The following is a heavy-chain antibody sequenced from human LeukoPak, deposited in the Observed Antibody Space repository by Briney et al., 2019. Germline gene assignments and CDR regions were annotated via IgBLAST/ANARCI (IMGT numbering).Heavy chain of an antibody. Sequence: SVKVSCKASGGTFSSYAISWVRQAPGQGLEWMGGIIPIFGTANYAQKFQGRVTITADEFTSTAYMELSSLRSEDTAVYYCAREVLTLFVEMATMGYFDYWGQGTLVTVSS. CDR1: GGTFSSYA. J-gene: IGHJ4*02. D-gene: IGHD5-24*01. CDR2: IIPIFGTA. CDR3: AREVLTLFVEMATMGYFDY. V-gene: IGHV1-69*01.